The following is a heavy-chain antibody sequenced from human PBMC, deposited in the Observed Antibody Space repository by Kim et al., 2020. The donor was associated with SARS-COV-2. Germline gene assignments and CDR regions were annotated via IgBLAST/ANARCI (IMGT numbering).Heavy chain of an antibody. CDR1: GYTFTSYA. D-gene: IGHD2-2*01. CDR2: INTNTGNP. V-gene: IGHV7-4-1*02. CDR3: ARDLVVVVPAAIHYYGMDV. J-gene: IGHJ6*02. Sequence: ASVKVSCKASGYTFTSYAMNWVRQAPGQGLEWMGWINTNTGNPTYAQGFTGRFVFSLDTSVSTAYLQISSLKAEDTAVYYCARDLVVVVPAAIHYYGMDVWGQGTTVTVSS.